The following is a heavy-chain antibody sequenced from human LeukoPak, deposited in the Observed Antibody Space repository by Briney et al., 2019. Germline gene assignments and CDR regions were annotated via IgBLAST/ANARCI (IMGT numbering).Heavy chain of an antibody. V-gene: IGHV4-39*07. Sequence: SETLSLTCTVSGGSISSGGYYWSWIRQPPGKGLEWIGEINHSGSTNYNPSLKSRVTISVDTSKNQFSLKLSSVTAADTAVYYCARGGWLLPWFDPWGQGTLVTVSS. CDR3: ARGGWLLPWFDP. J-gene: IGHJ5*02. CDR2: INHSGST. D-gene: IGHD5-12*01. CDR1: GGSISSGGYY.